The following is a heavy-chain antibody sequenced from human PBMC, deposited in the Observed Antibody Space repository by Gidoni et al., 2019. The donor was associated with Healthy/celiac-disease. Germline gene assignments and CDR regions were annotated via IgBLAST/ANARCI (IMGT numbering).Heavy chain of an antibody. V-gene: IGHV3-23*01. CDR3: AKDDGRAVITMVQGVIVDWFDP. D-gene: IGHD3-10*01. Sequence: EVQLLESGGGLVQPGGSLRLSCAASGFTFSSYAMSWVRQAPGKGLEWFSAISGIRGSTYYADSVKGRFTISRDNSKNTLYLQMNSLRAEDTAVYYCAKDDGRAVITMVQGVIVDWFDPWGQGTLVTVSS. CDR2: ISGIRGST. CDR1: GFTFSSYA. J-gene: IGHJ5*02.